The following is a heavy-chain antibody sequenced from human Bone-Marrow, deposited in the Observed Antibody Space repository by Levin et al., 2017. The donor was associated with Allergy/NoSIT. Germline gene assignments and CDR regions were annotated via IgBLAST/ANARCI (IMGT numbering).Heavy chain of an antibody. Sequence: ASVKVSCKASGYTFTSYGISWVRQAPGQGLEWMGWISAYNGNTNYAQKLQGRVTMTTDTSTSTAYIELRSLRSDDTAVYYCARHPQSYDSSGYYYCLGCDYWGQGTLVTVSS. V-gene: IGHV1-18*01. CDR3: ARHPQSYDSSGYYYCLGCDY. CDR2: ISAYNGNT. CDR1: GYTFTSYG. D-gene: IGHD3-22*01. J-gene: IGHJ4*02.